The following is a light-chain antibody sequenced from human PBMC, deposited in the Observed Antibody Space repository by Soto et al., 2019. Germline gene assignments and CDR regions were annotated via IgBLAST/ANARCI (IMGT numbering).Light chain of an antibody. CDR2: GAT. CDR1: QSLSIGS. Sequence: EVVLTQSPVTLSLSPGERATLSCGASQSLSIGSLAWYQQKRGLAPRLLVYGATIRATGIPDRFSGSGSGTDFTLTISRLEPEDFAVYYCQHYGSSPPFSFGQGTKLEIK. V-gene: IGKV3D-20*01. J-gene: IGKJ2*01. CDR3: QHYGSSPPFS.